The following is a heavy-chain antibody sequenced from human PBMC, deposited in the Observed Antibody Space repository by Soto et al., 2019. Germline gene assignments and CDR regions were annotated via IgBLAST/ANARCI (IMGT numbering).Heavy chain of an antibody. CDR3: ARGRRIYYYYMDV. J-gene: IGHJ6*03. V-gene: IGHV4-34*01. CDR1: GGSFSGYY. D-gene: IGHD2-15*01. Sequence: SETLSLTCAVYGGSFSGYYWSWIRQPPGKGLEWIGEINHSGSTNYNPSLKSRVTISVDTSKNQFSLKLSSVTAADTAVYYCARGRRIYYYYMDVWGKGTTVTVSS. CDR2: INHSGST.